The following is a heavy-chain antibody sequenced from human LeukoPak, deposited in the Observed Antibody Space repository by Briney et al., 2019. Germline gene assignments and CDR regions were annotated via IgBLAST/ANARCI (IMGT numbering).Heavy chain of an antibody. CDR2: IRYDGSNK. CDR1: GFTFSSYG. Sequence: RPGGSLRLSCAASGFTFSSYGMHWVRQAPGKGLEWVAFIRYDGSNKYYADSVKGRFTISRDNSKNTLYLQMNSLRAEDTAVYYCAKDSPGWFGELFSSALFTDAFDIWRQGTKVAVPS. D-gene: IGHD3-10*01. J-gene: IGHJ3*02. CDR3: AKDSPGWFGELFSSALFTDAFDI. V-gene: IGHV3-30*02.